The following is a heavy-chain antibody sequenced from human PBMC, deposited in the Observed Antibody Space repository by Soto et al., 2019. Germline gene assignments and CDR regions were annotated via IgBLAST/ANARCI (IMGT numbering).Heavy chain of an antibody. Sequence: QVQLVQSGAEVKQPGASVKVSCKASGYTFTSYGISWVRQAPGQGLEWMGWISAYNGNTNYAQKLQGRVTMTTDTTTSTAYMELRGLRSDDTAAYYCARITAGDYDDSSVLQPQNAFDIWGQGRMVTVSS. V-gene: IGHV1-18*01. CDR2: ISAYNGNT. CDR3: ARITAGDYDDSSVLQPQNAFDI. J-gene: IGHJ3*02. D-gene: IGHD3-22*01. CDR1: GYTFTSYG.